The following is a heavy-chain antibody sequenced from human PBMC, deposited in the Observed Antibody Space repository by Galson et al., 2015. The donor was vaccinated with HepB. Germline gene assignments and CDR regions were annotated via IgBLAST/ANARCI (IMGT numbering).Heavy chain of an antibody. CDR3: ARRKYYSGWSNGMDV. Sequence: QSGAEVKKPGESLRISCQGSGYSFTTYWIAWVRQMPGKGLEWMGRIDPSDSYTNYSPSFQGHVTISVDKSISTAYLQWSSLKASDTAMYYCARRKYYSGWSNGMDVWGQGTTVTVSS. CDR1: GYSFTTYW. V-gene: IGHV5-10-1*01. J-gene: IGHJ6*02. CDR2: IDPSDSYT. D-gene: IGHD6-19*01.